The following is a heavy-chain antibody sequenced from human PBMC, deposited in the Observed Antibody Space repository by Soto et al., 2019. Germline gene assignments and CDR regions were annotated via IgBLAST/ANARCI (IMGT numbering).Heavy chain of an antibody. Sequence: ASVKVSCKASGYTFTSDGISWLIQAPGQGLEWMGWISAYNGNTNYAQKLQGRVTMTTDTSTSTAYMELRSLRSDDTAVYYCARTGYSSGWYGFDYWGQGTLVTVSS. CDR1: GYTFTSDG. D-gene: IGHD6-19*01. CDR3: ARTGYSSGWYGFDY. J-gene: IGHJ4*02. V-gene: IGHV1-18*01. CDR2: ISAYNGNT.